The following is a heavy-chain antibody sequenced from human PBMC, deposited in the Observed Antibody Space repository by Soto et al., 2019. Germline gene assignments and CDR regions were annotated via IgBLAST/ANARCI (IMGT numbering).Heavy chain of an antibody. CDR2: IYYSGST. CDR1: GSSISSGGYY. CDR3: ARDPLQRVPAAQYGMDV. J-gene: IGHJ6*02. Sequence: SETLSLTCTVSGSSISSGGYYWSWIRQHPGKGLEWIGYIYYSGSTYYTPSLKSRVTISVDTSKNQFSLKLSSVTAADTAVYYCARDPLQRVPAAQYGMDVCGQGTTVTVSS. D-gene: IGHD2-2*01. V-gene: IGHV4-31*03.